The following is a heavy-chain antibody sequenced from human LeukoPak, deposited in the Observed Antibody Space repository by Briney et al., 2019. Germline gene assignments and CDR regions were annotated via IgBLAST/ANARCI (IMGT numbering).Heavy chain of an antibody. Sequence: GRSLRLSCAASGFTFSSYGMHWVRQAPGKGLEWVAVISYDGSNKYYADSVKGRFTISRDNSKNTLYLQMNSLRAEDTAVYYCARDSHYYGSGSPPRFDYWGQGTLVTVSS. D-gene: IGHD3-10*01. J-gene: IGHJ4*02. CDR3: ARDSHYYGSGSPPRFDY. CDR1: GFTFSSYG. V-gene: IGHV3-30*03. CDR2: ISYDGSNK.